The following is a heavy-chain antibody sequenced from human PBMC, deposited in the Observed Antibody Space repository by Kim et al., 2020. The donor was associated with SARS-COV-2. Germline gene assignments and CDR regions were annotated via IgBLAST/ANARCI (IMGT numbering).Heavy chain of an antibody. CDR2: IKHGSSEK. J-gene: IGHJ6*02. CDR3: ARGVLGGSWSYYSYYGMDV. D-gene: IGHD3-10*01. V-gene: IGHV3-7*03. Sequence: GGSLRLSCAASGFTFSSYRMSWVRQAPGKGLEWVANIKHGSSEKYYVDSVKGRFTISRDNAKNSLYLQMNSLRAEDTAVYYCARGVLGGSWSYYSYYGMDVWGQGTTVTVSS. CDR1: GFTFSSYR.